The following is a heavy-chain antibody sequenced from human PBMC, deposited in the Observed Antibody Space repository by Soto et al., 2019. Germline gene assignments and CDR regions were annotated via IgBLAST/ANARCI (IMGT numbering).Heavy chain of an antibody. D-gene: IGHD2-21*02. V-gene: IGHV1-18*01. CDR2: ISAYNGNT. J-gene: IGHJ4*02. Sequence: GASVKVSCKASGYTFTSYGISWVRQAPGQGLEWMGWISAYNGNTNYAQKLQGRVTMTTDTSTSTAYMELRSLRSDDTAVYYFARGPLAVITARECDYWGQGTLVTVSS. CDR3: ARGPLAVITARECDY. CDR1: GYTFTSYG.